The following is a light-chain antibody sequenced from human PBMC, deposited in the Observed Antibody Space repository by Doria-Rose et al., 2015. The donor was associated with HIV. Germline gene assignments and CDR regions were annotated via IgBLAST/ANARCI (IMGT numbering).Light chain of an antibody. Sequence: TQSPGTLSLSPGARATLSCRASQSFSSTYLAWYQQKPGQAPSLLIYDGSTRATGIPDRFSASGSGTDFTLTIDRLEPEDFALNYCHQYGTSWTFGQGTKVEI. CDR2: DGS. J-gene: IGKJ1*01. CDR1: QSFSSTY. CDR3: HQYGTSWT. V-gene: IGKV3-20*01.